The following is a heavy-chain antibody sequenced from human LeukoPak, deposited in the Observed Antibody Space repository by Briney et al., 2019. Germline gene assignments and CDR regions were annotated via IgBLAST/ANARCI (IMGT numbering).Heavy chain of an antibody. D-gene: IGHD4-17*01. Sequence: SETLSLTCAVSGYSISSGYYWGWIRQPPGKGLEWIGSIYHSGSTYYNPSLKSRVTRSVDTSKNQFSLKLSSVTAADTAVYYCARDDSDYGDYARFDPWGQGTLVTVSS. CDR1: GYSISSGYY. CDR3: ARDDSDYGDYARFDP. J-gene: IGHJ5*02. V-gene: IGHV4-38-2*02. CDR2: IYHSGST.